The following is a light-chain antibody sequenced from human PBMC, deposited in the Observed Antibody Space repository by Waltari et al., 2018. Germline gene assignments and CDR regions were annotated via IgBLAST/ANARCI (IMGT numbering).Light chain of an antibody. Sequence: QSVLTQPPSASGTPGQRVSISCSGSGSNIGRQSVYWYQQFPGEAPKLLIYRDNGRPSGVPDRFSGSKSDSSASLAISGLRSDDEAQYYCATWDVSLSGWVFGGGTKLTVL. CDR3: ATWDVSLSGWV. CDR1: GSNIGRQS. V-gene: IGLV1-47*01. J-gene: IGLJ3*02. CDR2: RDN.